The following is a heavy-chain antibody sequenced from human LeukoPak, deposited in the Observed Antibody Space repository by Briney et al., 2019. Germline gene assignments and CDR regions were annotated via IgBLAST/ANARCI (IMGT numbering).Heavy chain of an antibody. D-gene: IGHD3-10*01. CDR2: INHSGST. V-gene: IGHV4-34*01. J-gene: IGHJ4*02. CDR1: GGSFSGYY. Sequence: SETLSLTCAVYGGSFSGYYWSCIRQPPGKGLEWIGEINHSGSTNYNPSLKSRDTISVDTSKNQFSLKLSSVTATDTAVYYCARLRLWFGGVDYWGQGTLVAVSS. CDR3: ARLRLWFGGVDY.